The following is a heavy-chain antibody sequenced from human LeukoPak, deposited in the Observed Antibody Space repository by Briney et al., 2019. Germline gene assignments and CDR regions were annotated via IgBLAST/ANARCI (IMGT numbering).Heavy chain of an antibody. CDR3: ARSSRDCSGGSCYSSGAFDI. J-gene: IGHJ3*02. Sequence: KTSGTLSLTCAVSGGSISSSNWWSWVRQPPGKGLEWIGEIYHSGSTNYNPSLKSRVTISVDTSKNQFSLKLSSVTAADTAVYYCARSSRDCSGGSCYSSGAFDIWGQGTMVTVSS. CDR1: GGSISSSNW. CDR2: IYHSGST. V-gene: IGHV4-4*02. D-gene: IGHD2-15*01.